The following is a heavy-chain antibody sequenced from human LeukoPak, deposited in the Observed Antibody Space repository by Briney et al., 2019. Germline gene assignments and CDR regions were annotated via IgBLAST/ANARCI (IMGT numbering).Heavy chain of an antibody. CDR1: GGSVSSADYY. J-gene: IGHJ6*02. CDR3: ARDIVVVPAAIIGYYYYGMDV. D-gene: IGHD2-2*01. V-gene: IGHV4-34*01. Sequence: SETLSLTCTVSGGSVSSADYYWSWIRQPPGKGLEWIGEINHSGSTNYNPSLKSQDTISVDTSKNQFSLKLSSVTAADTAVYYCARDIVVVPAAIIGYYYYGMDVWGQGTTVTVSS. CDR2: INHSGST.